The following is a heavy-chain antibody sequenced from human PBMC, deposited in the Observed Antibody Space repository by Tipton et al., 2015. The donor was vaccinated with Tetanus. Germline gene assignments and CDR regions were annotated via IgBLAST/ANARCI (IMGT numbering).Heavy chain of an antibody. V-gene: IGHV4-39*01. CDR2: IYSYSGST. CDR3: ATTMVNWFDP. Sequence: TLSLTCTVSGGSISSGTYYWSWIRQSPGKGLEWVGSIYSYSGSTFQNPSLKSRVTISLDTSKNEFSLKVKSVTAADTAVYYCATTMVNWFDPWGQGTLVTVSS. J-gene: IGHJ5*02. D-gene: IGHD3-10*01. CDR1: GGSISSGTYY.